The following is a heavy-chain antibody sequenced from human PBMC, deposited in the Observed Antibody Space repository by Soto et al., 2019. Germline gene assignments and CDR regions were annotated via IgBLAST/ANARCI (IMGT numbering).Heavy chain of an antibody. CDR2: IYHGGST. J-gene: IGHJ4*02. CDR3: ARHEGNGNVWPLDY. Sequence: PSETLSLTCAVSGYSISSGYYWGWLRQPPGKGLEWIGSIYHGGSTYYNPSLNSRVTLSIDMTNNHVSLILNSVTAADTAVYYCARHEGNGNVWPLDYWGQGILVTVSS. CDR1: GYSISSGYY. D-gene: IGHD2-8*01. V-gene: IGHV4-38-2*01.